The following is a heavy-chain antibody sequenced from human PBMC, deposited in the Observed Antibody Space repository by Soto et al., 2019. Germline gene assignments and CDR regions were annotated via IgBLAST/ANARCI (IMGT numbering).Heavy chain of an antibody. CDR3: ARGPGGSNSFDH. D-gene: IGHD1-26*01. J-gene: IGHJ4*02. CDR1: GYSFTSFW. Sequence: PGESLKISCKASGYSFTSFWIAWVRQMPGKGLEWMGIIYPGDSDIRDIPSFQGQVTISADKSISTAYLQWSSLKASDTAMYYCARGPGGSNSFDHWGQGTLVTVSS. CDR2: IYPGDSDI. V-gene: IGHV5-51*01.